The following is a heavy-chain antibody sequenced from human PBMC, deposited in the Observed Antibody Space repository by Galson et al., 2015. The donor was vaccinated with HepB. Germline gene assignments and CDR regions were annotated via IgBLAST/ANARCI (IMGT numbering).Heavy chain of an antibody. CDR3: VTPGGDSSYYSFDY. D-gene: IGHD2-21*01. Sequence: SVKVSCKASGGTFGSYAISWVRQAPGQGLEWMGWINPNTGDTYYTQKFQGRVTMTRVTSITTAYMDLTRLTSDDTAVYYCVTPGGDSSYYSFDYWGQGTLVTVSS. V-gene: IGHV1-2*02. J-gene: IGHJ4*02. CDR1: GGTFGSYA. CDR2: INPNTGDT.